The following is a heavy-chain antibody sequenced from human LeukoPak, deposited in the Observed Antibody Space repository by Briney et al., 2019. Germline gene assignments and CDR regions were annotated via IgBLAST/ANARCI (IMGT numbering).Heavy chain of an antibody. V-gene: IGHV4-39*02. Sequence: SETLSLTCTVSGGSITSSSYYWGWIRQPPGKGLEWIGNMYYSGNTYYNPSLKSRVTISVDTSKNQFSLKLSSVAAADTAVYYCARGRRDGYNLKYFDYWGQGTLVTVSS. D-gene: IGHD5-24*01. CDR2: MYYSGNT. CDR3: ARGRRDGYNLKYFDY. J-gene: IGHJ4*02. CDR1: GGSITSSSYY.